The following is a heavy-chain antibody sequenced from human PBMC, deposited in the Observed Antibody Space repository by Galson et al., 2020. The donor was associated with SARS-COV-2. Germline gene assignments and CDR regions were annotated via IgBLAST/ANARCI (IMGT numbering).Heavy chain of an antibody. V-gene: IGHV5-51*01. Sequence: GESLKISCEGSGYSFTSYWIAWVRQMPGKGLEWVGIIYPSDSETRYSPSFQGQVTISADNSIKTAYLQWSSLKASDTAFYYCARRGTKTSLDYWGQGTLVTVSS. J-gene: IGHJ4*02. CDR2: IYPSDSET. D-gene: IGHD3-16*01. CDR1: GYSFTSYW. CDR3: ARRGTKTSLDY.